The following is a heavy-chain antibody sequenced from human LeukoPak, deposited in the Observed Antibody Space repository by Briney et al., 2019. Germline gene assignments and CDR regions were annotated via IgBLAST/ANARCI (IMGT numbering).Heavy chain of an antibody. D-gene: IGHD5-18*01. J-gene: IGHJ4*02. CDR3: AREVYSYGPLPYFDY. CDR2: ISYDGSNK. CDR1: GFTFSSYA. Sequence: GGSLRLSCAASGFTFSSYAMHWVRQAPGKGPEWVAVISYDGSNKYYADSVKGRFTISRDNPKNTLYLQMNSLRAEDTAVYYCAREVYSYGPLPYFDYWGQGTLATVSS. V-gene: IGHV3-30-3*01.